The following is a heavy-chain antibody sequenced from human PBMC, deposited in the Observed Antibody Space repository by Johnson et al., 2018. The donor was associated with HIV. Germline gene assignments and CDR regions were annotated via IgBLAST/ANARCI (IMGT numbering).Heavy chain of an antibody. J-gene: IGHJ3*02. Sequence: QVQLVESGGGFVKPEGSLRLSCAASGLTFKNAWMHWVRQAPGKGLEWVAVIWSDGSNKYYADSVKGRFTISRDNSKNTLHLQMNSLRAEDTAVYYCAKGTHYSDSSGYWSNDAFDIWGQGTRVTVSS. CDR1: GLTFKNAW. CDR2: IWSDGSNK. D-gene: IGHD3-22*01. V-gene: IGHV3-30*02. CDR3: AKGTHYSDSSGYWSNDAFDI.